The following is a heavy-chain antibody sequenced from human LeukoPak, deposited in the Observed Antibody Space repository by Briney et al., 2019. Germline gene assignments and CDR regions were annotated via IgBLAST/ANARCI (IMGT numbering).Heavy chain of an antibody. CDR3: AKVGTWTY. V-gene: IGHV3-23*01. J-gene: IGHJ4*02. D-gene: IGHD3/OR15-3a*01. Sequence: GGSLRLSCAASGFTFSSYALSWVRQAPGKGLEWASAINYSGGTTYYADSVKGRFTISRDNSKYTLYLQMNSLRVEDTAVYFCAKVGTWTYWGQGTLVTVSS. CDR2: INYSGGTT. CDR1: GFTFSSYA.